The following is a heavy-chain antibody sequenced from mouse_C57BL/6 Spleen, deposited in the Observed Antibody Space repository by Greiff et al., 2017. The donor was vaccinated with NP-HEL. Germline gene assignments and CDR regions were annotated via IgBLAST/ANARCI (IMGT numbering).Heavy chain of an antibody. V-gene: IGHV1-15*01. CDR3: TRDDSASWFAY. CDR2: IDPETGGT. D-gene: IGHD2-4*01. Sequence: VKLQESGAELVRPGASVTLSCKASGYTFTDYEMHWVKQTPVHGLEWIGAIDPETGGTAYNQKFKGKAILTADKSSSTAYMELRSLTSEDSAVYYCTRDDSASWFAYWGQGTLVTVSA. J-gene: IGHJ3*01. CDR1: GYTFTDYE.